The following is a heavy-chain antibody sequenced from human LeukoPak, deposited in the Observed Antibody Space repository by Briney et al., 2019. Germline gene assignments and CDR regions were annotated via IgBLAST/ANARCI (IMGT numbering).Heavy chain of an antibody. CDR2: INPSGGSP. CDR1: GYTFTSYY. Sequence: GASVKVSCKASGYTFTSYYMHWVRQAPGQGLEWMGIINPSGGSPSYAQKFQGRVTMTRDTSTSTVYMELSSLRSEDTAVYYCARDRVVVVPAAIIRDNWFDPWGQGTLVTVSS. D-gene: IGHD2-2*01. CDR3: ARDRVVVVPAAIIRDNWFDP. J-gene: IGHJ5*02. V-gene: IGHV1-46*03.